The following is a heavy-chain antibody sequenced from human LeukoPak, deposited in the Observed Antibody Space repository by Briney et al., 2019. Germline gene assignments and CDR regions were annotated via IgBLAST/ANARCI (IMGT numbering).Heavy chain of an antibody. CDR2: ISYHGSNK. V-gene: IGHV3-30*03. CDR1: GFTFSSYS. Sequence: GGSLRLSCAASGFTFSSYSMNWVRQAPGKGLEWVAVISYHGSNKYYADSVKGRFTISRDNSKNTLYLQMNSLRAEDTAVYYCARRPGYSSSWYVFDYWGQGTLVTVSS. J-gene: IGHJ4*02. CDR3: ARRPGYSSSWYVFDY. D-gene: IGHD6-13*01.